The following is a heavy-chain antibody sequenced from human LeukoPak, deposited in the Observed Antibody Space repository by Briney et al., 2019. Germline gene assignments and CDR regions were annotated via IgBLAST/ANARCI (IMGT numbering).Heavy chain of an antibody. D-gene: IGHD3-3*01. CDR2: INPNSGGT. CDR1: GYTFTGYY. J-gene: IGHJ4*02. Sequence: ASVKVSCKASGYTFTGYYMHWVRQAPGQGLEWMGWINPNSGGTNYAQKFQGRVTMPRDTSISTAYMELSRLRSDDTAVYYCARDRGYDFWSGYYKDWGQGTLVTVSS. V-gene: IGHV1-2*02. CDR3: ARDRGYDFWSGYYKD.